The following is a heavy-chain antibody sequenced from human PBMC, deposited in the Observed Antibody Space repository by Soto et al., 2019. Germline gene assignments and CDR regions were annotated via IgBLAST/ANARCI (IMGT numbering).Heavy chain of an antibody. CDR1: GGSISSYY. CDR2: IYYRGST. D-gene: IGHD5-12*01. Sequence: QVQLQESGPGLVKLSETLSLTCTVSGGSISSYYWSWIRQPPGKGLEWSGYIYYRGSTNYNPSLNARLTLSVATSKNQFSLKLSSVPAADPAVYYCARTTTRSGGYDNVSGGAYFDYCGQGPLLTASS. V-gene: IGHV4-59*08. CDR3: ARTTTRSGGYDNVSGGAYFDY. J-gene: IGHJ4*02.